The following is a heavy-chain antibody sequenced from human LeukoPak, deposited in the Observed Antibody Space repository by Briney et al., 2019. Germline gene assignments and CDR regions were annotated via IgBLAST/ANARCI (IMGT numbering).Heavy chain of an antibody. D-gene: IGHD3-10*01. Sequence: SETLSLTCSVSGGSISSGSYYWGWIRQPPGKGLEWIGSIYYSGSTYYNPSLKSRVTISVDTSKNQFSLKLSSVTAADTAVYYCARRSTTLLLWFGEFDYWGQGTLVTVSS. J-gene: IGHJ4*02. V-gene: IGHV4-39*07. CDR1: GGSISSGSYY. CDR2: IYYSGST. CDR3: ARRSTTLLLWFGEFDY.